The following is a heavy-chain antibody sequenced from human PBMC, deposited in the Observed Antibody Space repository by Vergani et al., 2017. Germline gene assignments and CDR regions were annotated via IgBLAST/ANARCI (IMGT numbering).Heavy chain of an antibody. J-gene: IGHJ5*02. V-gene: IGHV4-61*10. Sequence: QVQLQESGPGLVKPSETLSLTCTVSGSSVSSGSYYWSWIRHPAGKGLEWIVYIYYSGSTNYNPSLKSRVAISVDTSKNQFSLKLSSVTAVDTAVYYCAREDSSSSRWFDPWGQGTLVTVSS. CDR2: IYYSGST. D-gene: IGHD6-6*01. CDR1: GSSVSSGSYY. CDR3: AREDSSSSRWFDP.